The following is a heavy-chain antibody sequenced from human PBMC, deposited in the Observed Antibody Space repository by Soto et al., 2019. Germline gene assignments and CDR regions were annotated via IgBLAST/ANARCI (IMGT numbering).Heavy chain of an antibody. V-gene: IGHV2-5*02. CDR1: GFSLSSTRMA. CDR2: IYWDDDK. D-gene: IGHD6-19*01. Sequence: ITLKESGPTLVKPTQTLTLTCTFSGFSLSSTRMAVGWIRQPPGKALEWLALIYWDDDKRYSPFLKSRLTITKDTSKNQVVLTMSNMVPVDTARYYCAHIVVAGLGYYFDYWGQGTLVTVSS. J-gene: IGHJ4*02. CDR3: AHIVVAGLGYYFDY.